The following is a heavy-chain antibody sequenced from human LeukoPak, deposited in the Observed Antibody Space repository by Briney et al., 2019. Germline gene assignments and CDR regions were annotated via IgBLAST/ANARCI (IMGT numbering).Heavy chain of an antibody. CDR1: GFTFSSYG. D-gene: IGHD6-19*01. CDR3: ARDLKAVAGKPGPIFDY. V-gene: IGHV3-30*03. Sequence: GRSLRLSCAASGFTFSSYGMHWVRQAPGKGLEWVAVISYDGSNKYYADSVKGRFTISRDNSKNTLYLQMNSLRAEDTALYYCARDLKAVAGKPGPIFDYWGQGTLVTVSS. CDR2: ISYDGSNK. J-gene: IGHJ4*02.